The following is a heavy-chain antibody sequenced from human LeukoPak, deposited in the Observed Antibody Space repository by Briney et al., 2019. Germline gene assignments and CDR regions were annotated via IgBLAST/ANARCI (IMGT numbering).Heavy chain of an antibody. Sequence: GGSLRLSCAASGLTFSSYGMSWVRQAPGRGPEWVSAISTTGGTTYYADSVRGRFTISRDNSRNTLYLQMNSLRAEDTAIYYCAKNGDRGAYCSGGTCYPYYYYFRDVWGKGTTVTISS. J-gene: IGHJ6*03. CDR2: ISTTGGTT. D-gene: IGHD2-15*01. CDR3: AKNGDRGAYCSGGTCYPYYYYFRDV. V-gene: IGHV3-23*01. CDR1: GLTFSSYG.